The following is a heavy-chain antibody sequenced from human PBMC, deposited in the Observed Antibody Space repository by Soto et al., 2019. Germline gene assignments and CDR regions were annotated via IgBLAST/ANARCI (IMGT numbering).Heavy chain of an antibody. Sequence: ASVKVSCKASGYTFTSYCISWVRQAPGQGLEWMGWISAYNGNTNYAQKLQGRVTMTTDTSTSTAYMELRSLRSDDTAVYYCARDKGGIAARPNGYYGMDVWGQGTTVTVSS. CDR3: ARDKGGIAARPNGYYGMDV. V-gene: IGHV1-18*01. D-gene: IGHD6-6*01. CDR1: GYTFTSYC. CDR2: ISAYNGNT. J-gene: IGHJ6*02.